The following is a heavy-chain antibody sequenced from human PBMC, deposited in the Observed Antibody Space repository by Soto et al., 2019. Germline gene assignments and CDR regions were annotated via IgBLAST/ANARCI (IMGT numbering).Heavy chain of an antibody. V-gene: IGHV3-30*18. CDR3: AKDNYYGSGSDNCLYP. CDR2: ISYDGRNK. CDR1: GFTFSNFG. J-gene: IGHJ5*02. D-gene: IGHD3-10*01. Sequence: QVQLVESGGGVVQPGRSLRLSCAASGFTFSNFGMRWVRQPPGKGLEWVAVISYDGRNKYYADSVKGRFTISRDNYKNTLYLQMHSLRSEYTAVYYCAKDNYYGSGSDNCLYPWGQGTLVTVSS.